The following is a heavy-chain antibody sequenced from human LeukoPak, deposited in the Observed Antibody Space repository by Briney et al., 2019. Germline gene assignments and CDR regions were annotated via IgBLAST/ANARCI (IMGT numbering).Heavy chain of an antibody. CDR1: GGSISSSSYY. J-gene: IGHJ5*02. CDR3: ARVVVGGYCSSTSCYGRRNWFDP. CDR2: INHSGST. V-gene: IGHV4-39*07. Sequence: SETLSLTCTVSGGSISSSSYYWGWIRQPPGKGLEWIGEINHSGSTNYNPSLKSRVTISVDTSKSQFSLKLSSVTAADTAVYYCARVVVGGYCSSTSCYGRRNWFDPWGQGTLVTVSS. D-gene: IGHD2-2*01.